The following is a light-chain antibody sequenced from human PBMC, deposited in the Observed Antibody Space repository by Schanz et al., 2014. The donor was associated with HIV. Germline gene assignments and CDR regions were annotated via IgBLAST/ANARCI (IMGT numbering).Light chain of an antibody. CDR1: QSVKSNF. V-gene: IGKV3D-20*02. CDR3: QQRRNWLT. CDR2: GAS. J-gene: IGKJ4*01. Sequence: EIVLTQSPGTLSLSPGERGTLSCRASQSVKSNFIGWYQQKPGQAPRLLIFGASNRATGIPDRFSGGVSGTDFTLTISSLEPEDVAVYYCQQRRNWLTFGGGTKVEIK.